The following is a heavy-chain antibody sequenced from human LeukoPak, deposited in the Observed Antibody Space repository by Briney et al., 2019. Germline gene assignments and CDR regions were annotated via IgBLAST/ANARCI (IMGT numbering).Heavy chain of an antibody. J-gene: IGHJ4*02. D-gene: IGHD1-26*01. CDR1: GFTSSSYN. CDR2: ISSGSSYI. V-gene: IGHV3-21*01. Sequence: GGSLRLSCAASGFTSSSYNMNWVRQSPGKGLEWVSCISSGSSYIYYADSVKGRFTISRDNAKNSLYLQMNSLRAEDTAVYYCARLVGATDSPSDYWGQGSLVTVSS. CDR3: ARLVGATDSPSDY.